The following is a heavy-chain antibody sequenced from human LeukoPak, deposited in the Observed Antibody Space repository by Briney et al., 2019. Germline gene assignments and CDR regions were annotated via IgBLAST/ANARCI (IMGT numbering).Heavy chain of an antibody. V-gene: IGHV3-48*03. Sequence: GGSLRLPCAASGFTFNNYEMNWVRQAPGKGLECVSYISSSGITIYYADSVKGRFTISRDNAKNSLYLQMNSLRAEDTAVYFCARGGFWSGYYNNYGMGVWGQGTTVTVSS. D-gene: IGHD3-3*01. CDR1: GFTFNNYE. CDR3: ARGGFWSGYYNNYGMGV. J-gene: IGHJ6*02. CDR2: ISSSGITI.